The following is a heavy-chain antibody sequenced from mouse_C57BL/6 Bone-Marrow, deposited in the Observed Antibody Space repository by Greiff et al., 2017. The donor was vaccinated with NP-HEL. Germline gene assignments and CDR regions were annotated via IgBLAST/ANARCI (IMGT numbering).Heavy chain of an antibody. J-gene: IGHJ3*01. Sequence: VQLQQSGAELVKPGASVKLSCTASGFNIKAYSMHWVKQRPEQGLEWIGRIDPEGGDTKYDPNFQGKATITADTSSNTAYLQLSSLTSEDTAVYYGARGLPGTTEGFAYWGQGTLVTVSA. V-gene: IGHV14-2*01. CDR1: GFNIKAYS. CDR2: IDPEGGDT. D-gene: IGHD1-1*01. CDR3: ARGLPGTTEGFAY.